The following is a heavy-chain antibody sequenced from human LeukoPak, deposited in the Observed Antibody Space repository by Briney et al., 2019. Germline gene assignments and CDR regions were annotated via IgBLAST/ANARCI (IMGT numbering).Heavy chain of an antibody. J-gene: IGHJ5*02. V-gene: IGHV1-2*02. D-gene: IGHD2-2*01. CDR3: ARELEYCSRTSCSNWFDP. CDR1: GYTFTGYY. CDR2: INPNSGGT. Sequence: ASVKVSCKASGYTFTGYYMHWVRQAPGQGLEWMGWINPNSGGTNYAQKFQGRVTMTRDTSISTAYMELSRLRSDDTAVYYCARELEYCSRTSCSNWFDPWGQGTLVTVSS.